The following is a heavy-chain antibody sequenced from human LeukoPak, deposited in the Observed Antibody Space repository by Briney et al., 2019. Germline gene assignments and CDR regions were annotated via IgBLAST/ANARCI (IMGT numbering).Heavy chain of an antibody. CDR3: TSLTVLTGFDYCDY. CDR2: IYSDGST. CDR1: AFSVSTNY. Sequence: GGSLRLSCAASAFSVSTNYMTWIRQAPGKGREWISVIYSDGSTYYAASVKGRFTISRDNSKNTLYLQMNSLRADDTAVYYCTSLTVLTGFDYCDYWGQGTLVTVSS. V-gene: IGHV3-53*01. D-gene: IGHD3-10*01. J-gene: IGHJ4*02.